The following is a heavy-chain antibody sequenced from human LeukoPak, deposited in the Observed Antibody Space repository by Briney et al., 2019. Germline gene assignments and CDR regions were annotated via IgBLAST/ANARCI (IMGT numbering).Heavy chain of an antibody. D-gene: IGHD3-10*01. J-gene: IGHJ5*02. V-gene: IGHV4-39*07. CDR3: ARGGYYGSGNDFRFDP. Sequence: KASETLSLTCTVSGGSISSNSYYWGWIRQPPGKGLEWIGSIYYSGSTYYNPSLKSRVTISVDTSKNQFSLKLNSVTAADTAVYYCARGGYYGSGNDFRFDPWGQGTLVTVSS. CDR2: IYYSGST. CDR1: GGSISSNSYY.